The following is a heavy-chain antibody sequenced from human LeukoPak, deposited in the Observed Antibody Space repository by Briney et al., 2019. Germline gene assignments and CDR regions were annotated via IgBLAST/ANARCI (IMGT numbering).Heavy chain of an antibody. CDR1: GFTFSSYA. CDR3: AKTSGYSYEGGNWFDP. CDR2: ISGSGGST. J-gene: IGHJ5*02. Sequence: PGGSLRLSCAASGFTFSSYAMSWVRQAPGKGLEWVSAISGSGGSTYYADSVKGRFTISRDNSKNTLYLQMNSLRAEDTAVYYCAKTSGYSYEGGNWFDPWGQGTLVTVSS. D-gene: IGHD5-18*01. V-gene: IGHV3-23*01.